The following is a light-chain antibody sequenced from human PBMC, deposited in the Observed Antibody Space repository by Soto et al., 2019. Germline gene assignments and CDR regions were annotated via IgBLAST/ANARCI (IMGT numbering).Light chain of an antibody. CDR2: DGT. CDR1: QHSSDY. CDR3: HQYFNPRT. Sequence: DTRLTQSPSSLSASVGDRVTITCQASQHSSDYLKWYQQKPGKAPKLLIYDGTKLETGVPSRFSGSGSGTEFTFTISSLQPEDAATYYCHQYFNPRTFGGGTKV. V-gene: IGKV1-33*01. J-gene: IGKJ4*01.